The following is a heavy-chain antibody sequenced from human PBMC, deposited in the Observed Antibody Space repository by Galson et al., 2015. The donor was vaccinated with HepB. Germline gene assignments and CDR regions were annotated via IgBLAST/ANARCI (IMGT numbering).Heavy chain of an antibody. J-gene: IGHJ4*02. CDR2: IYPSDSDT. CDR3: ARGYSSSPPGFDY. V-gene: IGHV5-51*01. Sequence: QSGAEVKKPGESLKISCKGSGYSFTDYWIGWVRQMPGKGLEWMGIIYPSDSDTRYSPSFQGQVTMSADKVISTAYLQWSSLKASDSAMYYCARGYSSSPPGFDYWGQGTLVTVSS. D-gene: IGHD6-6*01. CDR1: GYSFTDYW.